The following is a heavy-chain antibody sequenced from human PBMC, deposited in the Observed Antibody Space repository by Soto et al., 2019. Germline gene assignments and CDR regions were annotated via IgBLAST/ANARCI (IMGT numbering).Heavy chain of an antibody. V-gene: IGHV3-53*01. J-gene: IGHJ6*01. Sequence: GGSLRLSCAASCFTVSSNYMSCVRQAPWKGLEWFSVIYSGGSTYYADSVKGRFTISRDNSKNTLYLQMNSLRAEDTAVYYCARGSSSGWYTYYCYGMEVWGQGTTVTVSS. CDR1: CFTVSSNY. D-gene: IGHD6-19*01. CDR2: IYSGGST. CDR3: ARGSSSGWYTYYCYGMEV.